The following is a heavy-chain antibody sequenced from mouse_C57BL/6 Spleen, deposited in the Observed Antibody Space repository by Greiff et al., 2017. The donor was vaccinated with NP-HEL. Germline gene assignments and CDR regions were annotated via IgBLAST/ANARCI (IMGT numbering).Heavy chain of an antibody. CDR2: INPSSGYT. D-gene: IGHD1-1*01. J-gene: IGHJ4*01. CDR3: ARKAYVDYYAMDY. V-gene: IGHV1-7*01. Sequence: QVQLKESGAELAKPGASVKLSCKASGYTFTSYWMHWVKQRPGQGLEWIGYINPSSGYTKYNQKFKDKATLTADKSSSTAYMQLSSLTYEDSAVYYCARKAYVDYYAMDYWGQGTSVTVSS. CDR1: GYTFTSYW.